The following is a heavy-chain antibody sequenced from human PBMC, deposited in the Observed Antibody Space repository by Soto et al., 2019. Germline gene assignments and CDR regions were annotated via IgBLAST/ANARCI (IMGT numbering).Heavy chain of an antibody. CDR1: GYTFTSYY. Sequence: ASVKVSCKASGYTFTSYYMHWVRQAPGQGLEWMGIINPSGGSTSYAQKFQGRVTMTRDTSTSTVYMELSSLRSEDTAVYYCEKNFPPFGSDVWGQGTTVTVSS. D-gene: IGHD3-3*01. CDR2: INPSGGST. V-gene: IGHV1-46*01. J-gene: IGHJ6*02. CDR3: EKNFPPFGSDV.